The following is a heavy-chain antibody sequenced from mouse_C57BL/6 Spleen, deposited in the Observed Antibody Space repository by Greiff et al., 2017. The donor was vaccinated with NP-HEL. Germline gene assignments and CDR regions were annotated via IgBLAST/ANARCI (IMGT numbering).Heavy chain of an antibody. CDR2: IRLKSDNYAT. D-gene: IGHD1-1*01. Sequence: EVKVEESGGGLVQPGGSMKLSCVASGFTFSNYWMNWVRQSPEKGLEWVAQIRLKSDNYATHYAESVKGRFTISRDDSKSSVYLQMNNLRAEDTGIYYCTEGGSSLDWFAYWGQGTLVTVSA. J-gene: IGHJ3*01. CDR3: TEGGSSLDWFAY. V-gene: IGHV6-3*01. CDR1: GFTFSNYW.